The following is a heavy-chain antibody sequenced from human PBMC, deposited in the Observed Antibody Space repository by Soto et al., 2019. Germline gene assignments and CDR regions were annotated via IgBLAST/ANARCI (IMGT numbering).Heavy chain of an antibody. J-gene: IGHJ3*02. D-gene: IGHD6-13*01. CDR1: GYTLTELS. CDR2: FDPEDGET. V-gene: IGHV1-24*01. Sequence: ASVKVSCKVSGYTLTELSMHWVRQAPGKGLEWMGGFDPEDGETIYAQKFQGRVTMTEGTSTDTAYMELSSLRSEDTAVYYCATIGYSSSWYKGPYDAFDIWGQGTMVTVSS. CDR3: ATIGYSSSWYKGPYDAFDI.